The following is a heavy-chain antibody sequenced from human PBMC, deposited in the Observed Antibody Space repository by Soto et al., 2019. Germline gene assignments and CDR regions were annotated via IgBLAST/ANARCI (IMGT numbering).Heavy chain of an antibody. CDR3: ARDHGRAAAEDAFDI. CDR1: GGTFSSYT. CDR2: IIPILGIA. J-gene: IGHJ3*02. Sequence: QVQLVQSGAEVKKPGSSVKVSCKASGGTFSSYTISWVRQAPGQGLEWMGRIIPILGIANYAQKFQGRVTITADKSTSTAYMELSSLRSEDTDVYYCARDHGRAAAEDAFDIWGQGTMVTVYS. V-gene: IGHV1-69*08. D-gene: IGHD6-13*01.